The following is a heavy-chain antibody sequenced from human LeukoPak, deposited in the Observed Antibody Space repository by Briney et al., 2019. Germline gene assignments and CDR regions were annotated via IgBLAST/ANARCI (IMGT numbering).Heavy chain of an antibody. D-gene: IGHD6-13*01. CDR1: GFTFSSYS. CDR3: AAYSSDY. CDR2: ITSSNDI. J-gene: IGHJ4*02. Sequence: GGSLRLSCAASGFTFSSYSMNWVRQAPVKGLEWVSSITSSNDIYYADSVKGRFTISRDNAKNSLYLQMKSLRAEDTAVYYCAAYSSDYWGQGTLVTVSS. V-gene: IGHV3-21*01.